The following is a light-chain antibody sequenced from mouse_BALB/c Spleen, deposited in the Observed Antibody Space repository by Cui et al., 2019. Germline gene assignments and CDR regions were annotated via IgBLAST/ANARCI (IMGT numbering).Light chain of an antibody. J-gene: IGKJ1*01. CDR1: SSVSY. V-gene: IGKV4-55*01. CDR2: DTS. Sequence: QIVLTQSPALMSASPGEKVTMTCSASSSVSYMYWYQQKPGSSPRLLIYDTSNLASGVPGRFSGSGSGTSYSLTISRMEDEDAATYYCQQWSSYPRTFGGGTKLEIK. CDR3: QQWSSYPRT.